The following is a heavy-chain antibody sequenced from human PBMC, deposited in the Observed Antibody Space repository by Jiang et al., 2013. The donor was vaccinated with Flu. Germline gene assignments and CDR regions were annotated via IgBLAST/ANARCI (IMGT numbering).Heavy chain of an antibody. CDR2: IYYSGST. Sequence: ETLSLTCTVSGGSISSYYWSWIRQPPGKGLEWIGYIYYSGSTNYNPSLKSRVTVSVDTSKNQFSLKLSSVTAADTAVYYCARVRRIAAAETYYYYYMDVWGKGTTVTVSS. CDR3: ARVRRIAAAETYYYYYMDV. V-gene: IGHV4-59*01. J-gene: IGHJ6*03. D-gene: IGHD6-13*01. CDR1: GGSISSYY.